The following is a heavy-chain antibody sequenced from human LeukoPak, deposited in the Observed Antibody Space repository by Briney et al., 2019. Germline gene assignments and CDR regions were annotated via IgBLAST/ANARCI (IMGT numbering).Heavy chain of an antibody. D-gene: IGHD7-27*01. CDR1: GGSFSGYY. J-gene: IGHJ4*02. CDR2: INHSGST. CDR3: ARVRATGAHDC. V-gene: IGHV4-34*01. Sequence: PSETLSLTCAVYGGSFSGYYWSWIRQPPGKGLEWIGEINHSGSTNYNPSLKSRVTISVDTSKNQFSLKLSSVTAADTAVYYCARVRATGAHDCWGQRTLVTVSS.